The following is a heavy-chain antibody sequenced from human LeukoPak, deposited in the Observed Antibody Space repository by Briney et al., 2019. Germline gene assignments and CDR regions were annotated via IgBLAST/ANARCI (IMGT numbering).Heavy chain of an antibody. D-gene: IGHD6-6*01. Sequence: SETLSLTCSVSAYSISSGYYWGWIRQPPGKGLEWIGTIYHSRTTYYDPSLKSRVTISVDTSKNQFSLKLSSVTAADTAVYYCARNVLYSSSADYWGQGTLVTVSS. CDR1: AYSISSGYY. CDR2: IYHSRTT. CDR3: ARNVLYSSSADY. V-gene: IGHV4-38-2*02. J-gene: IGHJ4*02.